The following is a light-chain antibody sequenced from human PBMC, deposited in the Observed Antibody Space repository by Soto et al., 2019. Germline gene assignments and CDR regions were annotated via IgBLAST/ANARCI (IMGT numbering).Light chain of an antibody. CDR2: DAS. CDR3: QQYENLPT. CDR1: QNINNY. V-gene: IGKV1-33*01. Sequence: DIQMPQSPSSLSASVGDIFTITCQASQNINNYLNWYQQKPGRAPKLLIYDASNLEAGVPSRFRGSGSGTDFTFTISRLQPEDIATYYCQQYENLPTFGQGTRLEIK. J-gene: IGKJ5*01.